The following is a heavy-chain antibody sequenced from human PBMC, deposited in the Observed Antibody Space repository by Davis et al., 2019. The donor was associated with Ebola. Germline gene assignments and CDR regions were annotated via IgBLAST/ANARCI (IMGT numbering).Heavy chain of an antibody. V-gene: IGHV4-59*01. CDR3: ARWGERYGSGSYHRPLYGMDV. Sequence: MPSETLSLTCTVSGGSMSGYYWTWIRQPPGKGLEWIAYIYHSGNTNYNPSLKSRVTISIDTSKSQFSLKLSSVTAADTAVYYCARWGERYGSGSYHRPLYGMDVWGQGTTVTVSS. CDR1: GGSMSGYY. J-gene: IGHJ6*02. CDR2: IYHSGNT. D-gene: IGHD3-10*01.